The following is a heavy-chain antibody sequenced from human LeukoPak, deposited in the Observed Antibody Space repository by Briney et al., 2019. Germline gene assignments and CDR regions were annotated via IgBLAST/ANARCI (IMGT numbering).Heavy chain of an antibody. V-gene: IGHV1-2*02. CDR2: INPNSGGT. Sequence: GASVKVSCKASGYTFTCYDMHWVRHAPGQGLEWMGWINPNSGGTNYAQEFQGRVTMTRDTSISTAYMELKSLRSEDTAVYYCARARAMVRGVKYYYMDVWGKGTTVTISS. CDR3: ARARAMVRGVKYYYMDV. J-gene: IGHJ6*03. CDR1: GYTFTCYD. D-gene: IGHD3-10*01.